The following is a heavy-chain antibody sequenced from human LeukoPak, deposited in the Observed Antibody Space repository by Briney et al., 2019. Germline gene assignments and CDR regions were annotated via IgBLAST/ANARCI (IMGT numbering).Heavy chain of an antibody. Sequence: SETLSLTCTVSGGSISSYYWSWLRQPPGKGLEWIGYIYYSGSTNYNPSLKSRVTISVDTSKNQFSLKLSSVTAADTAVYYCARGHDAFDIWGQGTMVTVSS. CDR3: ARGHDAFDI. CDR2: IYYSGST. CDR1: GGSISSYY. J-gene: IGHJ3*02. V-gene: IGHV4-59*01.